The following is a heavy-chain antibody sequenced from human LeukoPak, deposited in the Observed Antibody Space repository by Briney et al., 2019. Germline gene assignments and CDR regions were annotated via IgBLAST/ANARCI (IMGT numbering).Heavy chain of an antibody. CDR2: IYHSGST. CDR1: GGSISSSNW. V-gene: IGHV4-4*02. CDR3: ARVGAGNDYGDYVVHDAFDI. D-gene: IGHD4-17*01. Sequence: SETLSLTCAVSGGSISSSNWWSWVRQPPGKGLEWIGEIYHSGSTNYNPSLKSQVTISVDKSKNQFSLKLSSVTAADTAVYYCARVGAGNDYGDYVVHDAFDIWGQGTMVTVSS. J-gene: IGHJ3*02.